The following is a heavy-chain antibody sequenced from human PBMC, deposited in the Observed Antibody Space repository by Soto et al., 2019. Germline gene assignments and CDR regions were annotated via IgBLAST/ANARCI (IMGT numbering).Heavy chain of an antibody. D-gene: IGHD3-22*01. J-gene: IGHJ4*02. V-gene: IGHV1-69*02. CDR2: IIPILGIA. CDR1: GGTFSSYT. Sequence: QVQLVQSGAAVKKPGSSVKVSCKASGGTFSSYTISWVRQAPGQGLEWMGRIIPILGIANYAQKFQGRVTITADKSTSTAYMELSSLRSEDTAVYYCARHNYYYDSSGYYSYYFDYWGQGTLVTVSS. CDR3: ARHNYYYDSSGYYSYYFDY.